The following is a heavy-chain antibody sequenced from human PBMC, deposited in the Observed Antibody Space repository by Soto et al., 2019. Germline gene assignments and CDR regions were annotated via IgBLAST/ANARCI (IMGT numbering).Heavy chain of an antibody. CDR1: GGSVSSGSYY. CDR2: IYYSGST. J-gene: IGHJ4*02. Sequence: SETLSLTCTVSGGSVSSGSYYWSWIRQPPGKGLEWIGYIYYSGSTNYNPSLKSRVTISVDTSKNQFSLKLSSVTAADTAVYYCARTATRILIFDYWGQGTLVTVSS. CDR3: ARTATRILIFDY. D-gene: IGHD6-25*01. V-gene: IGHV4-61*01.